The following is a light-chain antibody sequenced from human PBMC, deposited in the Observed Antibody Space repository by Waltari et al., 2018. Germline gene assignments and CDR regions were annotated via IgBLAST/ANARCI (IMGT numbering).Light chain of an antibody. CDR1: QSVTRS. V-gene: IGKV3D-15*01. J-gene: IGKJ1*01. CDR2: GPS. CDR3: QQNSNWPRT. Sequence: EIVMTQSPATLSLSPGERATLSCRASQSVTRSLAWYQQKPGQAPRLLIYGPSSRATGIPDRFSGSGSGTEFTLTITSLEPEDVAVYYCQQNSNWPRTFGQGTKVEIK.